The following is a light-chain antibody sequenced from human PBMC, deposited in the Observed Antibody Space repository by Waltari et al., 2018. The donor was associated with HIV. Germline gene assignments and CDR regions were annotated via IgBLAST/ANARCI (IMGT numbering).Light chain of an antibody. CDR1: SSMSGSNT. V-gene: IGLV1-44*01. J-gene: IGLJ3*02. Sequence: QSVVTQPPSASRTPERRVTISCSGSSSMSGSNTVIWYQHVPGTAPNLLSYSNNHRPSGVPDRFSGSKSGTSASLAISGLQSEDEADYYCATWDDSPDGPVFGGGTKLTVL. CDR3: ATWDDSPDGPV. CDR2: SNN.